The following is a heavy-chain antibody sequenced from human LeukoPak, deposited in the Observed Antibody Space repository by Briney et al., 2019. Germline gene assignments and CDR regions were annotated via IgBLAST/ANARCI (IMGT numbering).Heavy chain of an antibody. Sequence: GGSLRLSCAASGFTFSSYSMNWVRQAPGKGLEWVSSISSSSSYIYYADSVKGRFTISRDNAKNSLYLQMSSLRAEDTAVYYCARVPPTVTRFDGMDVWGQGTTVTVSS. J-gene: IGHJ6*02. CDR3: ARVPPTVTRFDGMDV. V-gene: IGHV3-21*01. CDR2: ISSSSSYI. CDR1: GFTFSSYS. D-gene: IGHD4-17*01.